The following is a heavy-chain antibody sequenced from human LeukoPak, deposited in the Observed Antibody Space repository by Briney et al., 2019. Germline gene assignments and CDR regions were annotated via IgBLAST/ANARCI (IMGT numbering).Heavy chain of an antibody. D-gene: IGHD6-19*01. V-gene: IGHV4-59*08. J-gene: IGHJ4*02. CDR1: GDSISSYY. CDR3: ARLYSSGWFDY. CDR2: GHYTGST. Sequence: SETLSLTCTVSGDSISSYYWNWIRQPPGKGLEWIGYGHYTGSTNYNPSLKSRVTFSVDTSKNQFSLKLSSVTAADTAVYYCARLYSSGWFDYWGQGTLVTVSS.